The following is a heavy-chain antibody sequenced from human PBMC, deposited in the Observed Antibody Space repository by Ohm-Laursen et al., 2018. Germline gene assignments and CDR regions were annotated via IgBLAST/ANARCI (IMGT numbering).Heavy chain of an antibody. CDR2: MNPNSGNT. D-gene: IGHD2-15*01. CDR1: GYTFTSYD. CDR3: ARRSGRARPVVDFDY. V-gene: IGHV1-8*01. Sequence: ASVKVSCKASGYTFTSYDINWVRQATGHGLEWMGWMNPNSGNTGYAQKLQGRVTMTRNTSISTAYMELSSLRSEDTAVYYCARRSGRARPVVDFDYWGQGTLVTVSS. J-gene: IGHJ4*02.